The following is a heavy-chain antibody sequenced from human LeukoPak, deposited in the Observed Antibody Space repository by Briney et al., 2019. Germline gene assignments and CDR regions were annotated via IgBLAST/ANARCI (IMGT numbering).Heavy chain of an antibody. D-gene: IGHD3-22*01. V-gene: IGHV4-34*01. CDR1: GGSFSGYY. J-gene: IGHJ5*02. CDR3: AGGSLPSYYDSSGYLDWFDP. Sequence: PSETLSLTCAVYGGSFSGYYWSWIRQPPGKGLEWIGEINHSGSTNYNPSLKSRVTISVDTSKNQFSLKLSSVTAADTAVYYCAGGSLPSYYDSSGYLDWFDPWGQGTLVTVSS. CDR2: INHSGST.